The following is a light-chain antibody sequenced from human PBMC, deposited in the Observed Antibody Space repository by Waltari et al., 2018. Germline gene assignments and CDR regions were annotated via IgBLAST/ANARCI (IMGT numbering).Light chain of an antibody. Sequence: EIVLTQSPGTLSLSPGERATLSCRASQTVRTTYLAWYQQKPGQAPPLLIYDTPSRATGIPDRFSGSGSGTDFSLTISSLEPEDFAVYYCQQYDISPLTFGGGTKVETK. CDR1: QTVRTTY. CDR3: QQYDISPLT. V-gene: IGKV3-20*01. J-gene: IGKJ4*01. CDR2: DTP.